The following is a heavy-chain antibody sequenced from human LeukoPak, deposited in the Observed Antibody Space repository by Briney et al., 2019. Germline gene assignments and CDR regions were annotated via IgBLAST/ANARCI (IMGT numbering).Heavy chain of an antibody. D-gene: IGHD3-10*01. CDR3: ARDYREVRGVIDWFDP. V-gene: IGHV4-38-2*02. J-gene: IGHJ5*02. Sequence: RSETLSLTCTVSGYSISSGYYWGWIRQPPGKGLEWIGSIYHSGSTYYNPSLKSRVTISVDTSKNQFSLKLSSVTAADTAVYYCARDYREVRGVIDWFDPWGQGTLVTVSS. CDR1: GYSISSGYY. CDR2: IYHSGST.